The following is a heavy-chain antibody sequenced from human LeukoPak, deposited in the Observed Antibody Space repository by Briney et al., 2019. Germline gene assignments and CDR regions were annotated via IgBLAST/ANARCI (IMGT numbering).Heavy chain of an antibody. V-gene: IGHV4-38-2*01. J-gene: IGHJ4*02. Sequence: SETLSLTCAVSGYSISSGYYWGWIRQPPGKELEWIGSVYYDGSTYHNPSLKSRVTISVDMSKNQFFVKLSSVTAADTAVYYCARTVAYCSATSCYGYWGQGTLVTVSS. D-gene: IGHD2-2*01. CDR3: ARTVAYCSATSCYGY. CDR1: GYSISSGYY. CDR2: VYYDGST.